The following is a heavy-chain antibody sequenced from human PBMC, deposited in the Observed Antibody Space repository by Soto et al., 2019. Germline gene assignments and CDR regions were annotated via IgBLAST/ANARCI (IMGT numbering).Heavy chain of an antibody. V-gene: IGHV1-69*12. CDR1: VGAFSNYA. CDR2: IIPIFGTA. Sequence: QVQLVQSGAEVKKPGSSVKVSCKVSVGAFSNYAISWVRQAPGQGLEWMGGIIPIFGTANYAQKFQGRVTITADESTSTAYMELSSLRSEDTAVYYCATLERDFDYWGQATLVTVSS. J-gene: IGHJ4*02. CDR3: ATLERDFDY.